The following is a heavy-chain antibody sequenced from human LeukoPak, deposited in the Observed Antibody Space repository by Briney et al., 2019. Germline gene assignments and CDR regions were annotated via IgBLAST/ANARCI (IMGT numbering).Heavy chain of an antibody. CDR1: GYTFTSYA. J-gene: IGHJ3*02. Sequence: ASVKVSCKASGYTFTSYAMHWVRQAPGQTLEWMGWINAGNGNTKYSQKFQGRVTITRDTSASTAYMELSSLRSEDTAVYYCARVLRGYSYGRTYRDDAFDIWVQGTMVTVSS. D-gene: IGHD5-18*01. CDR2: INAGNGNT. V-gene: IGHV1-3*01. CDR3: ARVLRGYSYGRTYRDDAFDI.